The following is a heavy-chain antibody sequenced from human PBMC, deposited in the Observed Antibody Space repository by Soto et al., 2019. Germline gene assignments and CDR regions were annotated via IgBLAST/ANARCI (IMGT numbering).Heavy chain of an antibody. CDR1: GGAFKNYA. J-gene: IGHJ4*02. CDR2: ILPVFDEL. CDR3: ARASDTSGYYY. D-gene: IGHD3-3*01. V-gene: IGHV1-69*01. Sequence: QIQLVQSGAEVKKPGSSVKVSCQVSGGAFKNYAISWVRQAPGQGLEWVGGILPVFDELNYAPRLQGRVTITADEATSTAHLELGSLTSEDTAVYFCARASDTSGYYYWGQGTLVTVSS.